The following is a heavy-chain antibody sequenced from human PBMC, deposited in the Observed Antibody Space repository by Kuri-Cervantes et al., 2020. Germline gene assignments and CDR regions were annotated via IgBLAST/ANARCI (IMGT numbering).Heavy chain of an antibody. CDR1: GFTFSSYS. J-gene: IGHJ6*02. V-gene: IGHV3-48*04. CDR3: ARYSYYYGMDV. D-gene: IGHD2-21*01. Sequence: GESLKISCAASGFTFSSYSMNWVRQAPGKGLEWVSYISSSSSTIYYADSVKGRFTISRDNAKNSLYLQMNSLRAEDTAVYYCARYSYYYGMDVWGQGTTVTVSS. CDR2: ISSSSSTI.